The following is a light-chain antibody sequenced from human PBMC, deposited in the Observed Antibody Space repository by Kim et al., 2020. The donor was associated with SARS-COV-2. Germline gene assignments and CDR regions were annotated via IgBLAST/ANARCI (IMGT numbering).Light chain of an antibody. J-gene: IGKJ2*01. CDR2: AVS. V-gene: IGKV1-9*01. Sequence: SGSVGDRITITCLASQGIKNYVAWYQQRAGKAPKLLIYAVSTLQSGVPSRFSGGGFGTEFTLTISSLQAEDSATYYCQQLNAYPYTFGQGTKLEI. CDR1: QGIKNY. CDR3: QQLNAYPYT.